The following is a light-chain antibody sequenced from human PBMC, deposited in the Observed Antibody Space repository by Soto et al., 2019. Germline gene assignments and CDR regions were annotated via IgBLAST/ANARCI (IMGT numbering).Light chain of an antibody. Sequence: EFVLTQSPGTLSLSPGERATLSCRASQTVRNNYLAWYQQKPGQAPRLLIYDASSRATGIPDRFSGGGSGTDFTLTISRLETEDFEVYYCQKFSSYPLNFGGGTKV. J-gene: IGKJ4*01. V-gene: IGKV3-20*01. CDR1: QTVRNNY. CDR2: DAS. CDR3: QKFSSYPLN.